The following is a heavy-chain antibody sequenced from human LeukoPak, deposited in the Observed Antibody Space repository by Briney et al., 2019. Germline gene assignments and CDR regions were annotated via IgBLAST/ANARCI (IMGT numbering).Heavy chain of an antibody. CDR2: ISTISSTK. J-gene: IGHJ4*02. CDR3: ARGKIGYYYGDYVGY. Sequence: PGGSLRLSCAASGFTFSSYEINWVRQAPGKGLEWVSYISTISSTKYYADSVKGRFTISRDNAKNSLYLQMNSLRDEDTAVYYCARGKIGYYYGDYVGYWGQGTLVTVSS. CDR1: GFTFSSYE. D-gene: IGHD4-17*01. V-gene: IGHV3-48*03.